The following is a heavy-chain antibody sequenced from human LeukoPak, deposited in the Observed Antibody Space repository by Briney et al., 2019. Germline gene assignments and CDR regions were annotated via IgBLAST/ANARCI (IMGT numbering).Heavy chain of an antibody. Sequence: SGGSLRLSCAASGFTFSSYAMSWVRQAPGKGLEWVSAISGSGGSTYYADSVKGRFTISRDNSKNTLYLQMNSLRAEDTAVYYCANGYPLYDSSGYYPFDPWGQGTLVTVSS. CDR1: GFTFSSYA. D-gene: IGHD3-22*01. CDR3: ANGYPLYDSSGYYPFDP. CDR2: ISGSGGST. J-gene: IGHJ5*02. V-gene: IGHV3-23*01.